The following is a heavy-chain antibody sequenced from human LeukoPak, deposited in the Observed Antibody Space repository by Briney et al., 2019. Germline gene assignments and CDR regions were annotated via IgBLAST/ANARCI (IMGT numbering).Heavy chain of an antibody. D-gene: IGHD2-2*01. CDR1: GGSISSNKYY. CDR3: ARGGRSFDIVVVPAAPIYMDV. J-gene: IGHJ6*03. CDR2: INHSGST. Sequence: PSETLSLTCTVSGGSISSNKYYWGWIRQPPGKGLEWIGEINHSGSTNYNPSLKSRVTISVDTSKNQFSLKLSSVTAADTAVYYCARGGRSFDIVVVPAAPIYMDVWGKGTTVTVSS. V-gene: IGHV4-39*07.